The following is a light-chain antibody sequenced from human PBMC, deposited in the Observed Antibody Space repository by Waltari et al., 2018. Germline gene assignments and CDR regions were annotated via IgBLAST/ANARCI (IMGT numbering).Light chain of an antibody. V-gene: IGKV4-1*01. CDR1: QTILSGSTNKDY. Sequence: DIVMTQSPASLAVSLGAGANINCKSSQTILSGSTNKDYLAWYQQKPGQPPKLLISWASSREFGVPDRFSGSGSGTLFTLTISSLQAEDVAVYFCQQYYSVPYTFGQGTKLEI. CDR2: WAS. CDR3: QQYYSVPYT. J-gene: IGKJ2*01.